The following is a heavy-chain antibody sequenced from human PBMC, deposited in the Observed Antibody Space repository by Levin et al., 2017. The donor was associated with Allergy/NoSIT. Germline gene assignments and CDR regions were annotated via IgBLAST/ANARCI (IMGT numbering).Heavy chain of an antibody. CDR3: AKEGTLTGYFDY. Sequence: PGGSLRLSCAASGFTFSSYAMSWVRQAPGKGLEWVSGINVRGDSTYYADSVKGRFTISRDNSKNTLYLQMSRLRADDTAVYYCAKEGTLTGYFDYWGQGTLVTVSS. D-gene: IGHD7-27*01. J-gene: IGHJ4*02. CDR2: INVRGDST. V-gene: IGHV3-23*01. CDR1: GFTFSSYA.